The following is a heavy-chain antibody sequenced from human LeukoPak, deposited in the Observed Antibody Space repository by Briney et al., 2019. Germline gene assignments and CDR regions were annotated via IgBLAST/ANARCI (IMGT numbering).Heavy chain of an antibody. Sequence: SGGSLRLSCAASGFTFSSYAMSWVRQAPGKGLEWVSAISGSGGSTYYAHSAKGRFTISRDNSKITLYLQMNSLRAEDTAVYYCAKDLSGPTKRAHLTGYYKARYYFDYWGQGTLVTVSS. D-gene: IGHD3-9*01. CDR3: AKDLSGPTKRAHLTGYYKARYYFDY. CDR1: GFTFSSYA. J-gene: IGHJ4*02. CDR2: ISGSGGST. V-gene: IGHV3-23*01.